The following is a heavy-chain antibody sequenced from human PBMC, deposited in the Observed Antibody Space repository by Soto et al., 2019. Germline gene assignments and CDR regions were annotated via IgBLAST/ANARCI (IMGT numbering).Heavy chain of an antibody. CDR2: MYPGDSDT. CDR3: ARLPRDCNKTSCYYADH. D-gene: IGHD3-3*01. V-gene: IGHV5-51*01. CDR1: GYDFDTNW. J-gene: IGHJ4*02. Sequence: GESLKISFRGSGYDFDTNWFGWVRQLHGKALEWVGIMYPGDSDTRYNPSLHGRVTLSVDVTVSTAFLQWSSLKTSDTGMYFCARLPRDCNKTSCYYADHWGQGSQVTVSS.